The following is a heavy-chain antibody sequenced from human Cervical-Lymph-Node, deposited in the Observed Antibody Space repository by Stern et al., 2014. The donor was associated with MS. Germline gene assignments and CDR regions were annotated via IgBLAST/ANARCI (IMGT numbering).Heavy chain of an antibody. V-gene: IGHV2-5*02. Sequence: ESGPTLVKPTQTLTLTCTFSGFSLSTSGVGVGWIRHPPGKALEWLAVIYWDDDERYSPSLKNRLTITKDSSKNQVVLTMANMDPVDTATYYCAHTTVTFDEAYGLDVWGQGTTVTVSS. CDR3: AHTTVTFDEAYGLDV. J-gene: IGHJ6*02. D-gene: IGHD4-17*01. CDR2: IYWDDDE. CDR1: GFSLSTSGVG.